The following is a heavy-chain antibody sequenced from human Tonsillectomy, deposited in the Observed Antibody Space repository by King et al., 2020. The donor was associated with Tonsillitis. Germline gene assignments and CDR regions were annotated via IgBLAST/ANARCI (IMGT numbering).Heavy chain of an antibody. CDR3: AGDFGDFWSGNWFDP. Sequence: MQLQESGPGLVKPSETLSLTCIVSGGSISRYYWSWIRQSPGKGLEWIGYIDYSGSTNYNPSLKSRVTISVDTSKNQFSLKVSSVTAADTAVYYCAGDFGDFWSGNWFDPWGQGTLVTVSS. CDR1: GGSISRYY. J-gene: IGHJ5*02. D-gene: IGHD3-3*01. CDR2: IDYSGST. V-gene: IGHV4-59*01.